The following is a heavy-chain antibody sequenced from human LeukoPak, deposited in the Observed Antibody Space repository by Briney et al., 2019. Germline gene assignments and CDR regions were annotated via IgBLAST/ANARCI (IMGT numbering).Heavy chain of an antibody. J-gene: IGHJ5*02. CDR1: GFTFSSYS. CDR2: ISSSSSYI. CDR3: ASGRFGEFHNWFDP. Sequence: GGSLRLSCAASGFTFSSYSMNWVRQAPGKGLEWVSSISSSSSYIYYADSVKGRFTISRDNAKNSLYLQMNSLRAEDTAVYYCASGRFGEFHNWFDPWGQGTLVTVSS. D-gene: IGHD3-10*01. V-gene: IGHV3-21*01.